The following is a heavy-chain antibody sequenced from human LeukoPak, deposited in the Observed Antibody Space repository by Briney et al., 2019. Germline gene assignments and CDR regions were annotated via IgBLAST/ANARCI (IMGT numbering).Heavy chain of an antibody. V-gene: IGHV3-7*01. Sequence: GGSLRLSCAASGMTFRSHWMTWVRQTTGKGLQWLATIKSDGSEIYYLDSVKGRFTISRDNAKNSLYLQMNSLRADDSAVYYCARYCTFRTCSATNFDAWGQGTLVTVSS. CDR3: ARYCTFRTCSATNFDA. CDR2: IKSDGSEI. CDR1: GMTFRSHW. J-gene: IGHJ4*02. D-gene: IGHD2-8*01.